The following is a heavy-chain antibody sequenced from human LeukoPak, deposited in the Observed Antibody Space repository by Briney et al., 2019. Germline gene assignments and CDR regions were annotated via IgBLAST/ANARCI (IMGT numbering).Heavy chain of an antibody. CDR1: GGSFSGYY. Sequence: PSETLSLTCAVYGGSFSGYYWSWIRQPPGKGLEWIGEINHSGSTNYNPSLKSRVAISVDTSKNQFSLKLNSVTAADTAVYYCARRYGQWRRHAFDIWGQGTMVTVSS. D-gene: IGHD6-19*01. CDR2: INHSGST. V-gene: IGHV4-34*01. CDR3: ARRYGQWRRHAFDI. J-gene: IGHJ3*02.